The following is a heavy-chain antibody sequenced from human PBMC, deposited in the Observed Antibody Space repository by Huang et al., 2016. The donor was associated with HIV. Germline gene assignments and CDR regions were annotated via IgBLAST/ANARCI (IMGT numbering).Heavy chain of an antibody. Sequence: VESGGRLVQPGGSIRLSCVGSTFRFGAYGMSWVRQSAGKGRGRMEKNKQDESEKYYVDSGKGRFNISRENAKKVLFLEMNNVRVEDTATYYCATKTAAMDIWGQGTTVTVS. CDR1: TFRFGAYG. D-gene: IGHD1-7*01. CDR3: ATKTAAMDI. J-gene: IGHJ6*02. V-gene: IGHV3-7*01. CDR2: NKQDESEK.